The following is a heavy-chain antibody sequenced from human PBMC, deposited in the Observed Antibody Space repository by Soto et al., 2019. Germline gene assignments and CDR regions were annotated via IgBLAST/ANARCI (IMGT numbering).Heavy chain of an antibody. V-gene: IGHV4-30-2*01. CDR2: IYRSGSA. D-gene: IGHD3-10*01. CDR1: GGSINSGGYS. Sequence: QLQLQESGSGLVKPSQKLSLTCTVSGGSINSGGYSWSWIRQPPGKGLEWIGCIYRSGSAYYSPSLQNRVTISVDTSKNHFSLNLTSVTAADTAVYYCAVSGRGGLDVWGQGTTVTVSS. J-gene: IGHJ6*02. CDR3: AVSGRGGLDV.